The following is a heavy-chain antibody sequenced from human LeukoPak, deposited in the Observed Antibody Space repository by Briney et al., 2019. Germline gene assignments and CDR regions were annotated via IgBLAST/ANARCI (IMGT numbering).Heavy chain of an antibody. CDR2: IYYSGST. Sequence: SETLSLTCTVSGGSISSYYWGWIRQPPGKGLEWIGSIYYSGSTYYNPSLKSRVTISVDTSKNQFSLKLSSVTAADTAVYYCASGSGGLGAFDIWGQGTMVTVSS. V-gene: IGHV4-39*07. J-gene: IGHJ3*02. D-gene: IGHD2-15*01. CDR3: ASGSGGLGAFDI. CDR1: GGSISSYY.